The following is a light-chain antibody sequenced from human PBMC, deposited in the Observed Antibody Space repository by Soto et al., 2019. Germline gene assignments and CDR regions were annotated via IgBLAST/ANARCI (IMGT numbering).Light chain of an antibody. CDR1: QAVKSDY. Sequence: EIVLTQSPGTLSLSPGERATLSCGASQAVKSDYVAWYQQKPGLPPRLLMYGASSRAPGIPGRFSGSGSGTDFSLTISRLEPEDFAVYYCQQYGTSPVTFGQGTKVEIK. CDR3: QQYGTSPVT. V-gene: IGKV3-20*01. CDR2: GAS. J-gene: IGKJ1*01.